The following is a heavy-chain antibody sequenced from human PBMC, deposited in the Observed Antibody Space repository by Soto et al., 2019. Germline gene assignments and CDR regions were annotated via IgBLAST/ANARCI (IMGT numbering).Heavy chain of an antibody. D-gene: IGHD3-22*01. J-gene: IGHJ4*02. CDR1: GGSVSSGSYY. V-gene: IGHV4-61*01. CDR2: IYYSGST. CDR3: ARQPFYDSSGAAFDY. Sequence: LSLTCTVSGGSVSSGSYYWSWIRQPPGKGLEWIGYIYYSGSTNYNPSLKSRVTISVDTSKNQFSLKLSSVTAADTAVYYCARQPFYDSSGAAFDYWGQGTLVTVSS.